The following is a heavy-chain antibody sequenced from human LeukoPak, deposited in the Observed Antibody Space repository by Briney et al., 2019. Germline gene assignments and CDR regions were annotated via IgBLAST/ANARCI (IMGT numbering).Heavy chain of an antibody. CDR1: GFTFSSYA. J-gene: IGHJ6*02. V-gene: IGHV3-30-3*01. CDR2: ISYDGSNK. D-gene: IGHD6-19*01. CDR3: ARDQTQSSGWSYYYYGMDV. Sequence: GRSLRLSCAASGFTFSSYAMHWVRQAPGKGLEWVAVISYDGSNKYYADSVKGRFTISRDNSKNTLYLQMNSLRAEDTAVYYCARDQTQSSGWSYYYYGMDVWGQGTTVTVSS.